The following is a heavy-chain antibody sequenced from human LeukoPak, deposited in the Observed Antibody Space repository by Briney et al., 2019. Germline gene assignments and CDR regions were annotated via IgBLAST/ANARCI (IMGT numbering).Heavy chain of an antibody. CDR2: ISGSGGST. V-gene: IGHV3-23*01. CDR1: GFILSSHA. J-gene: IGHJ4*02. Sequence: GGSLRLSCTASGFILSSHAMHWVRQAPGKGLEWVSAISGSGGSTYYADSVKGRFTISRDNSKNTLYLQMNSLRAEDTAVYYCAKDPRDYYDFWSGIMYAPYYFDYWGQGTLVTVSS. CDR3: AKDPRDYYDFWSGIMYAPYYFDY. D-gene: IGHD3-3*01.